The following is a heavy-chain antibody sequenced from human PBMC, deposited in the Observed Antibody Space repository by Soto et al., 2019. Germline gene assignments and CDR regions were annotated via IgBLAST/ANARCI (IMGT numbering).Heavy chain of an antibody. D-gene: IGHD6-19*01. CDR1: GFTFSNAW. V-gene: IGHV3-15*01. Sequence: EVQLVESGGGLVKPGGSLRLSCAASGFTFSNAWMSWVRQAPGKGLEWVGRIKSKTDGGTTDYAAPVKGRFTISRDDSKNTLYLQMNSLNTEDTAVYYCTIDYYSSGWLTGDAFDIWGQGTMVTVSS. CDR2: IKSKTDGGTT. CDR3: TIDYYSSGWLTGDAFDI. J-gene: IGHJ3*02.